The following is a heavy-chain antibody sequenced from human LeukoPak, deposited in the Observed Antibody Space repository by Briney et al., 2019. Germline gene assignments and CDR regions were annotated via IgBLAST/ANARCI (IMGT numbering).Heavy chain of an antibody. Sequence: GGSLRLSCAASGFTFSSYEMNWVRQAPGKGLEWVSYISSSGSTIYYADSVKGRFTISRDNAKNTLYLQMNSLRAEDTAVYYCAKGGDLAYNWFDPWGQGTLVTVSS. V-gene: IGHV3-48*03. CDR2: ISSSGSTI. D-gene: IGHD3-10*01. CDR3: AKGGDLAYNWFDP. J-gene: IGHJ5*02. CDR1: GFTFSSYE.